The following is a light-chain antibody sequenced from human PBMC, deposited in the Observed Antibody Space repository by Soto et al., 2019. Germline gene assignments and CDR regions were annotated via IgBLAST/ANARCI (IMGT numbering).Light chain of an antibody. J-gene: IGLJ1*01. V-gene: IGLV2-14*01. CDR2: DVS. Sequence: QSVLTQPASVSGSPGQSITISCTGTSSDVGGYNYVSWYQQHPGKAPKFMIYDVSNRPSGVSNRFSGSKSGNTASLTISGLQAEDEADYYCSSYTTSNTRQIVFGXGTKGHRP. CDR3: SSYTTSNTRQIV. CDR1: SSDVGGYNY.